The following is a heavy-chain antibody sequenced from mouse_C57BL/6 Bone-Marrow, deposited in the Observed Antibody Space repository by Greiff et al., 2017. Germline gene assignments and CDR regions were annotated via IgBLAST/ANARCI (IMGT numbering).Heavy chain of an antibody. CDR2: IYPGSGNT. Sequence: VQLQQSGAELVRPGASVKLSCKASGYTFTDYYINWVKQRPGQGLEWIARIYPGSGNTYYNEKFKGKATLTAEKSSSTAYMQLSSLTSEDSAVYFCARVTTVVAHFDYWGQGTTLTVSS. CDR1: GYTFTDYY. V-gene: IGHV1-76*01. J-gene: IGHJ2*01. D-gene: IGHD1-1*01. CDR3: ARVTTVVAHFDY.